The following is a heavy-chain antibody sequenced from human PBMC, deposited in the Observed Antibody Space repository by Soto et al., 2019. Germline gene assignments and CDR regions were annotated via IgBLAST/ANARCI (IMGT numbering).Heavy chain of an antibody. CDR2: IYHSGST. Sequence: PSETLSLTCAVSGYSISSGYYWGWIRQPPGKGLEWIGSIYHSGSTYYNPSLKSRVTISVDTSKNQFSLKLSSVTAADTAVYYCAREKAATGYYGMDVWGQGTTVTVS. CDR3: AREKAATGYYGMDV. V-gene: IGHV4-38-2*02. D-gene: IGHD6-13*01. J-gene: IGHJ6*02. CDR1: GYSISSGYY.